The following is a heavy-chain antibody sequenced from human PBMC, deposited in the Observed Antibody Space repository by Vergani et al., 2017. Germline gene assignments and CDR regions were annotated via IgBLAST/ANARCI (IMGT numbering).Heavy chain of an antibody. V-gene: IGHV3-30*02. Sequence: QVQLVESGGGVVQRGGSLRLSCATSGFTLSNYDMQWIRQGPGKVLEFEAFIQFDGSNQNYADSVKGRFTLSRDFSKNTLYLQMNSLRTDDTATYYCAKHFRGWGIDYWGQGTQVIVSS. J-gene: IGHJ4*02. CDR1: GFTLSNYD. CDR3: AKHFRGWGIDY. CDR2: IQFDGSNQ. D-gene: IGHD3-16*01.